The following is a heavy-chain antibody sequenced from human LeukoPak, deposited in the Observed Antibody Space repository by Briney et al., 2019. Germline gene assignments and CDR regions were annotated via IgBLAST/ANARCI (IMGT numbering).Heavy chain of an antibody. D-gene: IGHD5-12*01. CDR3: ASPVNSGYDRATFDY. J-gene: IGHJ4*02. CDR1: GFTFSSYS. V-gene: IGHV3-48*02. Sequence: GGSLRLSCAASGFTFSSYSMTWVGQAPGKGLEWVSYVSSSGSTIYYADSVKGRFTISRDNAKNSLYLQMNSLRDEDTAVYYCASPVNSGYDRATFDYWGQGTLVTVSS. CDR2: VSSSGSTI.